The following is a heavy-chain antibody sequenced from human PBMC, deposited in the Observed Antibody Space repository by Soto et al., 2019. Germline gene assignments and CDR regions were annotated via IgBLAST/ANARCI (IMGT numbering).Heavy chain of an antibody. J-gene: IGHJ4*02. Sequence: PGGSLRLSCAASGFTFSSYSMNWVRQAPGKGLEWVSYISSSSSTIYYADSVKGRFTISRDNAKNSLYLQMNSLRAEDTAVYYCARDLAADIVVVPAAKAFDYWGQGTLVTVSS. CDR2: ISSSSSTI. CDR1: GFTFSSYS. V-gene: IGHV3-48*01. D-gene: IGHD2-2*01. CDR3: ARDLAADIVVVPAAKAFDY.